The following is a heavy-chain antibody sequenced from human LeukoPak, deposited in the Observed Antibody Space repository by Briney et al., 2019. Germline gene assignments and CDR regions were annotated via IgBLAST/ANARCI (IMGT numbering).Heavy chain of an antibody. V-gene: IGHV4-39*01. CDR3: ARHSGGTYYVNFDP. J-gene: IGHJ5*02. CDR1: GGSISSSSSY. Sequence: SETLSLTCTVSGGSISSSSSYWGWIRQPPGKGLEWIGEINHSGSTNYNPSLKSRVTISVDTSKNQFSLKLSSVTAADTAVYYCARHSGGTYYVNFDPWGQGTLVTVSS. D-gene: IGHD1-26*01. CDR2: INHSGST.